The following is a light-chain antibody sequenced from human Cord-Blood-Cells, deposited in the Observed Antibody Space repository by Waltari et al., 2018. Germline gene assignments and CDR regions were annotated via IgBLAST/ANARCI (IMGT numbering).Light chain of an antibody. Sequence: QSALTQPASVSGSPGQSITISCTGTSSDVGGYNYVSCNQQHPGNAPKLMIYDVSKRPSGVSNRFSGSKYGNTASLTISGLQAEDEADYYCSSYTSSSTYVFGTGTKVTVL. CDR3: SSYTSSSTYV. CDR1: SSDVGGYNY. CDR2: DVS. V-gene: IGLV2-14*01. J-gene: IGLJ1*01.